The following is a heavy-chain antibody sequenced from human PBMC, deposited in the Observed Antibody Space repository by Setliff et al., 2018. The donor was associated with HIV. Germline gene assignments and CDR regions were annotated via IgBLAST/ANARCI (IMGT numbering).Heavy chain of an antibody. CDR1: GGSISSRDW. V-gene: IGHV4-4*02. CDR2: VSHSGST. Sequence: SETLSLTCAVSGGSISSRDWWSWVRQPPGKGLEWIGEVSHSGSTNYNPSLKSRVAISVDKSKNQFSLELNSVTAADTAVYYCARDQRLSYWGQGTLVTVSS. CDR3: ARDQRLSY. J-gene: IGHJ4*02.